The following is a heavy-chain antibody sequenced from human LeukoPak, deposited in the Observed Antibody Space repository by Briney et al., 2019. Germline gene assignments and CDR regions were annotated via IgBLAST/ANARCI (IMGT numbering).Heavy chain of an antibody. J-gene: IGHJ4*02. CDR1: GFTFDDYA. CDR3: AKGVVVPAAGFDY. Sequence: SGRSLRLSCAASGFTFDDYAMHWVRQAPGKGLEWVSGISWNSGSIGYADSVKGRFTISRDNAKNSLYLQMNSLRAEDTAVYYCAKGVVVPAAGFDYWGQVTLVTVSS. D-gene: IGHD2-2*01. CDR2: ISWNSGSI. V-gene: IGHV3-9*01.